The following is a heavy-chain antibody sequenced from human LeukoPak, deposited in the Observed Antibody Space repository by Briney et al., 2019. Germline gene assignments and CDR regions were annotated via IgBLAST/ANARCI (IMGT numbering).Heavy chain of an antibody. CDR3: ASGLSNGFWSGYYTLDY. J-gene: IGHJ4*02. CDR2: IIPIFGTA. CDR1: GGTFSSYA. Sequence: ASVKVSCKASGGTFSSYAISWVRQAPGQGLEWMGGIIPIFGTANYAQKFQGRVTITADESTSTAYVELSSLRSEDTAVYYCASGLSNGFWSGYYTLDYWGQGTLVTVSS. D-gene: IGHD3-3*01. V-gene: IGHV1-69*13.